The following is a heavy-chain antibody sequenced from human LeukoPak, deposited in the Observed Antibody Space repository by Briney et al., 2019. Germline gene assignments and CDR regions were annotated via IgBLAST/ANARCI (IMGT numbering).Heavy chain of an antibody. V-gene: IGHV4-59*01. J-gene: IGHJ4*01. Sequence: SETLSLTCTVSGGSISSYYWSWLRQPPGKGLEWIGYIYYSGSTNYNPSLKSRVTISVDTSKNQFYLKLTSVTAADTAVYYCARTTTTFDDWGHGTLVTVSS. CDR1: GGSISSYY. CDR2: IYYSGST. D-gene: IGHD4-11*01. CDR3: ARTTTTFDD.